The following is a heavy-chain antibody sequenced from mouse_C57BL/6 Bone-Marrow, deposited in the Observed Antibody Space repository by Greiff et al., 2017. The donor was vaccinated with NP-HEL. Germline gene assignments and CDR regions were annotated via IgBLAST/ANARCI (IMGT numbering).Heavy chain of an antibody. V-gene: IGHV1-5*01. CDR1: GYTFTSYW. CDR2: IYPGNSDT. D-gene: IGHD1-1*01. J-gene: IGHJ3*01. Sequence: VQLKESGTVLARPGASVKMSCKTSGYTFTSYWMHWVKQRPGQGLEWIGAIYPGNSDTSYNQKFKGKAKLTAVTSASTAYRELSSLTNEDSAVYYCTKDYGSSFAWFAYWGQGTLVTVSA. CDR3: TKDYGSSFAWFAY.